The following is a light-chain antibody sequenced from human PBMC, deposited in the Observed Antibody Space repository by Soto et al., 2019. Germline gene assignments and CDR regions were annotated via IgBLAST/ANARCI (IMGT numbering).Light chain of an antibody. Sequence: DIVLTQSPGTLSLSPGERATLSCRASQSVSSYLAWYQQKPGQAPRLLIYDASNRATGIPARFSGSGSGTDFTLTISSLEPEDFAVYYCQQYDSSPRTFGQGTKVDIK. CDR3: QQYDSSPRT. V-gene: IGKV3-11*01. J-gene: IGKJ1*01. CDR2: DAS. CDR1: QSVSSY.